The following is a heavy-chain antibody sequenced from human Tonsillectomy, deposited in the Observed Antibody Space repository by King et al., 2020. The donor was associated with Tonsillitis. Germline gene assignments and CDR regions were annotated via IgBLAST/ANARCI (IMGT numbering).Heavy chain of an antibody. J-gene: IGHJ4*02. CDR3: AKGYTGSGSYDY. D-gene: IGHD3-10*01. CDR1: GFTLRSYA. Sequence: VQLVESGGGLVQPGGSLRLSCAASGFTLRSYAMSWVRQAPGKGLEWVSLIYSGGSSTYYADSVKGRFTISRDNSKNTLYLQMNSLRAEDTAVYYCAKGYTGSGSYDYWGRGNVVTVSS. V-gene: IGHV3-23*03. CDR2: IYSGGSST.